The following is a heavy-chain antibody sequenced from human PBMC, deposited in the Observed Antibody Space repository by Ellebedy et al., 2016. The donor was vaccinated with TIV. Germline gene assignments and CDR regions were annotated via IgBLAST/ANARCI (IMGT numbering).Heavy chain of an antibody. Sequence: PGGSLRLSCAASGFTFSSYTINWVRQTPGKGLEWVSSISRSGSYLYYADSVKGRFTISRDHAKHSLYRQLNSLRADDTAVYYCSQNLQYPKYGMDVWGQGTTVIVSS. V-gene: IGHV3-21*04. CDR1: GFTFSSYT. D-gene: IGHD5-24*01. J-gene: IGHJ6*02. CDR2: ISRSGSYL. CDR3: SQNLQYPKYGMDV.